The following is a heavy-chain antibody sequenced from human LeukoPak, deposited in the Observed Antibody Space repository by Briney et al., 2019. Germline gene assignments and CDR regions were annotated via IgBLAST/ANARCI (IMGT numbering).Heavy chain of an antibody. Sequence: GESLKISCKGSGYSFTSYWIGWVRQMPGKGLEWMGIIYPGDSDTRYSPSFQGQVTISADKSISTAYLQWSSLKASDTAMYYCARVLCSSTSCGDAFGIWGQGTMVTVSS. J-gene: IGHJ3*02. CDR3: ARVLCSSTSCGDAFGI. D-gene: IGHD2-2*01. CDR1: GYSFTSYW. V-gene: IGHV5-51*01. CDR2: IYPGDSDT.